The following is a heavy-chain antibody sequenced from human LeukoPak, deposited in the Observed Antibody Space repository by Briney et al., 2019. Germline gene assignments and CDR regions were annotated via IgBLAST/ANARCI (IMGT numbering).Heavy chain of an antibody. Sequence: GGSLRLSCAASGFTFSSYAMSWVRQAPGEGLEWVSASSGSGGSTYYADSVKGRFTISRDNSKNTLYLQMNSLRAEDTAVYYCAKASGESYCTNGVCYTDYFDYWGQGTLVTVSS. CDR1: GFTFSSYA. V-gene: IGHV3-23*01. D-gene: IGHD2-8*01. CDR3: AKASGESYCTNGVCYTDYFDY. CDR2: SSGSGGST. J-gene: IGHJ4*02.